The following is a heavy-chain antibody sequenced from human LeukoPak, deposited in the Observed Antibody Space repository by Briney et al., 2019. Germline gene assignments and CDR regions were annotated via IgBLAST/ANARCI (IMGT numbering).Heavy chain of an antibody. D-gene: IGHD3-16*02. V-gene: IGHV1-18*04. CDR3: ARDQYDSVWGSYRPYFDY. Sequence: ASVKVSCKASGYTFTSYGISWVRQAPGQGLEWMGSISPYNGNTKYAENLQGRVIMTTDTSTRTAYMELRSLRSDDTAVSYCARDQYDSVWGSYRPYFDYWGQGTLVTVSS. CDR1: GYTFTSYG. CDR2: ISPYNGNT. J-gene: IGHJ4*02.